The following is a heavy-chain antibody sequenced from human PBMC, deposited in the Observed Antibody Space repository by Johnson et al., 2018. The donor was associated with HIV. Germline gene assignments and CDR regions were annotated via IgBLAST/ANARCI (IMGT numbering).Heavy chain of an antibody. CDR1: RFTFSNAW. Sequence: QVQLVESGGGLVQPGESLRLSCAASRFTFSNAWMSWVRQAPGKGLEWVAVMWYDGSNKYYADSVKGRFTISRDNSKNTLYLQMNSLRAEDTAVYYCAKWRIIYAFDIWGQGTMVTVSS. CDR3: AKWRIIYAFDI. CDR2: MWYDGSNK. J-gene: IGHJ3*02. V-gene: IGHV3-30*02. D-gene: IGHD3-16*01.